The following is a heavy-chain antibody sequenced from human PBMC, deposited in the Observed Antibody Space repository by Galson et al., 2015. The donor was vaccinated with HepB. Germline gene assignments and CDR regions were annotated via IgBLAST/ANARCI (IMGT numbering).Heavy chain of an antibody. Sequence: ETLSLTCAVSGGSISSSNWWSWVRQPPGKGLEWIGEIYHSGSTNYNPSLKSRVTISVDKSKNQFSLKLSSVTAADTAVYYCARVCSSGMISWDWYFDLWGRGTLVTVSS. J-gene: IGHJ2*01. CDR2: IYHSGST. CDR1: GGSISSSNW. V-gene: IGHV4-4*02. D-gene: IGHD3-10*02. CDR3: ARVCSSGMISWDWYFDL.